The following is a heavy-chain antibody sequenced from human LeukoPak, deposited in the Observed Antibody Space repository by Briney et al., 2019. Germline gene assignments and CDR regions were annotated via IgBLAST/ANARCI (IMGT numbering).Heavy chain of an antibody. CDR3: ARRRCSGGTCYENYFDY. V-gene: IGHV5-51*01. CDR1: GYSFTSYW. CDR2: FYPGDSDA. Sequence: GESLKISCKGSGYSFTSYWIAWVRQMPGKGLEWMGIFYPGDSDARYSPSFQGQITLSADKSISTAYLQWSSLKASDTAMYYCARRRCSGGTCYENYFDYWGQGTLVTVSS. D-gene: IGHD2-15*01. J-gene: IGHJ4*02.